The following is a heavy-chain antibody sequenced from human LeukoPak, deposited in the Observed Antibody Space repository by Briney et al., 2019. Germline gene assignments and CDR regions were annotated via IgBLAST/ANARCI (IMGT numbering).Heavy chain of an antibody. V-gene: IGHV3-30*02. J-gene: IGHJ4*02. D-gene: IGHD3-10*01. CDR3: AKDRGGISSSFDY. CDR2: IWYGGSNK. CDR1: GFTFSSYG. Sequence: GGSLRLSCAASGFTFSSYGMHWVRQAPGKGLEWVAVIWYGGSNKYYADSVKGRFTISRDNSKNTLYLQMNSLRAEDTAVYYCAKDRGGISSSFDYWGQGTLVTVSS.